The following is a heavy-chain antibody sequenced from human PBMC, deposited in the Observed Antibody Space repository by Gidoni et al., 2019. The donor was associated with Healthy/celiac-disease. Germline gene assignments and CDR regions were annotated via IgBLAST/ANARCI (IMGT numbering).Heavy chain of an antibody. CDR2: IYPSGSP. CDR1: GGSISSGGYS. J-gene: IGHJ3*02. D-gene: IGHD3-22*01. V-gene: IGHV4-30-2*01. CDR3: ARSYYYDSSGYYQRGDAFDI. Sequence: QLQLQESGSGLVKPSQTLSLTCAVSGGSISSGGYSWSWIRQPPGKGRELIGYIYPSGSPYYNPSIKSRVTLSLDRSKNQFSLKLSSVTAADTAVYYCARSYYYDSSGYYQRGDAFDIWGQGTMVTVSS.